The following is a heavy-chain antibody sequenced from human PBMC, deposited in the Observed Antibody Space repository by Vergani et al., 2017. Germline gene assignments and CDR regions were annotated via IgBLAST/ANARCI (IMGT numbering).Heavy chain of an antibody. CDR2: ISNSGNTI. D-gene: IGHD6-13*01. CDR3: AKGRGGSSWLPYYYYGMDV. CDR1: GFTFSDHY. J-gene: IGHJ6*02. Sequence: QVQLVESGGGVVQPGRSLRLSCAASGFTFSDHYMTWIRQAPGKGLEWVSYISNSGNTIEYADSVKGRFSISRDNAKSSLFLQMDSLRAEDTAVYYCAKGRGGSSWLPYYYYGMDVWGQGTTVTVSS. V-gene: IGHV3-11*04.